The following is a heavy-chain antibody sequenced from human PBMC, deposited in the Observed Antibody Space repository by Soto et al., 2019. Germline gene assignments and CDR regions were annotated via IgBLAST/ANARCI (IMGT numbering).Heavy chain of an antibody. J-gene: IGHJ4*02. D-gene: IGHD3-16*01. CDR3: ARQDSHAYFSFDS. Sequence: GESLKISCKTSGYVFSNYWIAWVRQMPGEGLEWMGIIYPGDSDTRYRPSFIGQVTISADRSINTAFLQWTSLKASDSGIYFCARQDSHAYFSFDSCGQGTVVTVSS. V-gene: IGHV5-51*01. CDR1: GYVFSNYW. CDR2: IYPGDSDT.